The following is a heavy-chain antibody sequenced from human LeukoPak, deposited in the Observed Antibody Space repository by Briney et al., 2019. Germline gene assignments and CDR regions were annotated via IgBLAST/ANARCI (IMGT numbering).Heavy chain of an antibody. J-gene: IGHJ4*02. D-gene: IGHD6-13*01. Sequence: PSETLSLTCTVSGGSFSSYYWSWIRQPAGKGLEWIGRIYTSGSTNYNSSLKSRVTMSVDTSKNQVSLKLSSVTATDTAVYYCARLRYSSSWSTFDYWGQGTLFTVSS. CDR2: IYTSGST. V-gene: IGHV4-4*07. CDR1: GGSFSSYY. CDR3: ARLRYSSSWSTFDY.